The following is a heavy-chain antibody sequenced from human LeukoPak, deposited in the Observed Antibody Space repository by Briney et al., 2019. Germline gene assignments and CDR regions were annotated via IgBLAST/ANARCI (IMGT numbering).Heavy chain of an antibody. V-gene: IGHV3-33*01. J-gene: IGHJ5*02. CDR1: GFTFSSYG. CDR3: ARDLGSSSPLFDP. D-gene: IGHD6-13*01. CDR2: IWYDGSNK. Sequence: GGSLRLSCAASGFTFSSYGMHWVRQAPGKGLEWVAVIWYDGSNKYYADSVKGRFTISRDNSKNTLYLQMNSLRAEDTAVYYCARDLGSSSPLFDPWGQGTLVTVSS.